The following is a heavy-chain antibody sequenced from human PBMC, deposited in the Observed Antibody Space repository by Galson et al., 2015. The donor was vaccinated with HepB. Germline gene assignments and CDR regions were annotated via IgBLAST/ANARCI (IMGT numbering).Heavy chain of an antibody. J-gene: IGHJ4*02. CDR1: GGSLNSGGSY. CDR2: IHNSGST. Sequence: TLSLTCTVSGGSLNSGGSYWNWIRQFPGKGLEWVGYIHNSGSTYYKSSLKSRLSISLDTSKKQFSLRLTSVTAADTAVYFCARGRISSGWYFDNWGQGTLVTVSS. V-gene: IGHV4-31*03. D-gene: IGHD6-19*01. CDR3: ARGRISSGWYFDN.